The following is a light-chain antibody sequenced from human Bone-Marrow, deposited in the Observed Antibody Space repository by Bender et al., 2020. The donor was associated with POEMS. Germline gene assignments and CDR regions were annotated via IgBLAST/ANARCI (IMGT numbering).Light chain of an antibody. J-gene: IGLJ2*01. CDR3: SSYTTSSTLV. CDR1: SSDVGAYDY. CDR2: DVS. Sequence: QSALTQPASVSGSPGQSVTISCTGTSSDVGAYDYVSWYQQLPGEAPKLMIYDVSYRPSGDSNRFSCSKSGNSASLTISGLQAEDEADYYCSSYTTSSTLVFGGGTKLTVL. V-gene: IGLV2-14*01.